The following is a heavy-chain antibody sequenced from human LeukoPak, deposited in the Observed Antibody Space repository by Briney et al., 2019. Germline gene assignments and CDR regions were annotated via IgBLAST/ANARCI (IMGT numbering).Heavy chain of an antibody. CDR2: IYTSGST. CDR1: GGSISSYY. J-gene: IGHJ6*03. V-gene: IGHV4-4*07. Sequence: KPSETLSLTCTVSGGSISSYYWSWIRQPAGKGLEWIGRIYTSGSTNYNPSLKSRVTMSVDTSKNQFSLKLSSVTAADTAVYYCARGPGRGSDYYYYYYMDVWGKGTTVTISS. D-gene: IGHD3-10*01. CDR3: ARGPGRGSDYYYYYYMDV.